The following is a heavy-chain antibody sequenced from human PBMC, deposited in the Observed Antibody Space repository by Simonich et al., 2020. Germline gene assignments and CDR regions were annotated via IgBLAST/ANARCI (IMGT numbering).Heavy chain of an antibody. Sequence: QVQLVESGGGVVQPGRSLRLSCAASGFTFSSYGMHWVRQAQGKGLCWVAFIWYDGSNNYYADSVKGRFTISRDNSKNTLYLQMNSLRAEDTAVYYCARERAAAGEAFDYWGQGTLVTVSS. D-gene: IGHD6-13*01. CDR3: ARERAAAGEAFDY. CDR2: IWYDGSNN. J-gene: IGHJ4*02. CDR1: GFTFSSYG. V-gene: IGHV3-33*01.